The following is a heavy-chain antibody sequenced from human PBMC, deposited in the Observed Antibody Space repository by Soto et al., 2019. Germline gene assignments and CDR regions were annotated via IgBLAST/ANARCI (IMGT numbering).Heavy chain of an antibody. D-gene: IGHD6-13*01. V-gene: IGHV5-51*01. J-gene: IGHJ4*02. CDR1: GYTFSNFW. Sequence: GESLKISCXCSGYTFSNFWIGWVRQLPGKGLEWMGIIYPGDHETRYSPSFHGEVTISADKSINTAYLQWNSLEASDTAFYFCARGPRSSPYFDYWGQGALVTVSS. CDR3: ARGPRSSPYFDY. CDR2: IYPGDHET.